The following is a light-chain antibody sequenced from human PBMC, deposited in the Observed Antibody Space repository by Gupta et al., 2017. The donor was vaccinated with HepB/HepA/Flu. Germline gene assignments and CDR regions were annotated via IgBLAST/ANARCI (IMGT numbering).Light chain of an antibody. V-gene: IGKV2-28*01. CDR2: LGS. J-gene: IGKJ1*01. Sequence: DIVMTQSPLSLPVTPGEPASISCRSSQSLLHSNGYNYVNWYLQKPGQSPQLLIDLGSNRASGVPDRCSSRGSGTDFTLKISRVEAEDVGIYYWMRTKQTGRTLGQGTKVEIK. CDR3: MRTKQTGRT. CDR1: QSLLHSNGYNY.